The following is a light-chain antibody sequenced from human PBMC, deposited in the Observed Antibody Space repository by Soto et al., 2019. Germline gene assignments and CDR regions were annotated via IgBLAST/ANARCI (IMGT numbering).Light chain of an antibody. CDR2: GAS. Sequence: EIELPQSPGTLSLSPGERATLSCRTSQSVRSSHLAWYQQKPGQAPRLLIYGASSRATGIPDRFSGSGSGTDFTLTISRLEPEDFAVYHCQQYSSSPLTFSGGTKVDIK. CDR1: QSVRSSH. CDR3: QQYSSSPLT. V-gene: IGKV3-20*01. J-gene: IGKJ4*01.